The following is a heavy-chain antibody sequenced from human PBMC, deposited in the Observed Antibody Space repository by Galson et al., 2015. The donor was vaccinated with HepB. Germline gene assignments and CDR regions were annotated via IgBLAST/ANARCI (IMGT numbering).Heavy chain of an antibody. J-gene: IGHJ4*02. CDR1: GFTFSSYG. CDR2: ISYDGSNK. D-gene: IGHD4-11*01. CDR3: AKDSDYSNYFDY. V-gene: IGHV3-30*18. Sequence: SLRLSCAASGFTFSSYGMHWVRQAPGKGLEWVAVISYDGSNKYYADSVKGRFTISRDNSKNTLYPQMNSLRAEDTAVYYCAKDSDYSNYFDYWGQGTLVTVSS.